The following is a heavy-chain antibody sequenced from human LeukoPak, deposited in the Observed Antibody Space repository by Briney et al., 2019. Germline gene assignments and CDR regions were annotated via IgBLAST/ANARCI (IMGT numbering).Heavy chain of an antibody. CDR3: ARGFRDDYNAYFDY. J-gene: IGHJ4*02. Sequence: GGSLRLSCAASGLTFSNYAMSWVRQAPGKGLEYVSAISSNGASTYYAKSVKGRFTISRDNSKNTLYLQMGSLRAEDMAVYYCARGFRDDYNAYFDYWGQGTLVTVSS. CDR1: GLTFSNYA. CDR2: ISSNGAST. V-gene: IGHV3-64*01. D-gene: IGHD5-24*01.